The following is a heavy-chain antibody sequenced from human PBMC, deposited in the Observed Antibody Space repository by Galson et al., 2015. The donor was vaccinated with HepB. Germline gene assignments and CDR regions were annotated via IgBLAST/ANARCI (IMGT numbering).Heavy chain of an antibody. CDR2: INAGNGNT. J-gene: IGHJ4*02. CDR3: ASGRIVGATIFDY. D-gene: IGHD1-26*01. V-gene: IGHV1-3*01. CDR1: GYTFTSYA. Sequence: SVKVSCKASGYTFTSYAMHWVRQAPGQRLEWMGWINAGNGNTKYSQKFQGRVTITRDTSASTAYMELSSLRSEDTAVYYCASGRIVGATIFDYWGQGTLVTVSS.